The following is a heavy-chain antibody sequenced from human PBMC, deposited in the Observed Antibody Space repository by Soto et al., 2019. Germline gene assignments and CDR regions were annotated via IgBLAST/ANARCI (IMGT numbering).Heavy chain of an antibody. J-gene: IGHJ4*02. CDR3: AGEGRGSNWYGGNY. Sequence: QVQLQESGPGLVKPSETLSLTCTVSGGSISSSSFYGGWIRQPPGKGLEWIGTIYDNGATYYNPSLKSRVTTAVDKSTNEFSLKVNSVTAVDTAVYYGAGEGRGSNWYGGNYWGQGTLGTVTS. CDR2: IYDNGAT. D-gene: IGHD6-13*01. CDR1: GGSISSSSFY. V-gene: IGHV4-39*02.